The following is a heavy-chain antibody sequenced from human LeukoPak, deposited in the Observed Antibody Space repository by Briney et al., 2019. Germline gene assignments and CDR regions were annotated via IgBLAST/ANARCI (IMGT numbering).Heavy chain of an antibody. CDR2: ISYDGSNK. D-gene: IGHD3-10*01. J-gene: IGHJ6*04. CDR3: AKPYLHSMVRGYYYYGMDV. CDR1: GFTFSSYG. Sequence: GGSLRLTCAASGFTFSSYGMHWVRQAPGKGLEGVAVISYDGSNKYYADSVKGRFTISRDNSKNTLYLQMNSLRAEDTAVYYCAKPYLHSMVRGYYYYGMDVWGKGTTVTVSS. V-gene: IGHV3-30*18.